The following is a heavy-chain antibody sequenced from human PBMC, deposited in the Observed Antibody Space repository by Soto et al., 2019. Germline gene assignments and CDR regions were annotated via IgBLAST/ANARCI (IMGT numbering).Heavy chain of an antibody. CDR3: ARGASGRFYFDY. Sequence: PGGSLSLSCEASGFTFSSYWLHWVRQAPGKGLVWNSRIKGDASSVNYAASVKGRFTFSRDNAKNTLYLQMNSLSAEDTALYYCARGASGRFYFDYWGQGTLVTVSS. D-gene: IGHD3-10*01. CDR2: IKGDASSV. CDR1: GFTFSSYW. V-gene: IGHV3-74*01. J-gene: IGHJ4*02.